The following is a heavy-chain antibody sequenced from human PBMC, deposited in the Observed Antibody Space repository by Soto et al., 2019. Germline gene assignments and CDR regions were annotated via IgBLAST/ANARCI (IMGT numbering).Heavy chain of an antibody. CDR2: ISGYNGNT. V-gene: IGHV1-18*01. J-gene: IGHJ4*02. CDR3: VRDETYSSYYFDY. D-gene: IGHD5-18*01. CDR1: GYTFISYG. Sequence: QVQLVQSGGEVKQPGASVKVSCKASGYTFISYGFSWVRQAPGQGLEWMGWISGYNGNTDDAQKFQGRVVMTTDTSTSTAYMELRSLRADDTAVYYCVRDETYSSYYFDYWGQGTPVTVSS.